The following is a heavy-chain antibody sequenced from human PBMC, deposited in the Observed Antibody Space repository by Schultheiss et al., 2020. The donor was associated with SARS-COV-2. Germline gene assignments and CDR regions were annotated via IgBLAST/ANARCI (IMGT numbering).Heavy chain of an antibody. CDR2: ISSSSSTI. CDR3: ARDYGDYGPDAFDI. CDR1: GFTVSSNY. V-gene: IGHV3-48*04. D-gene: IGHD4-17*01. J-gene: IGHJ3*02. Sequence: GGSLRLSCAASGFTVSSNYMSWVRQAPGKGLEWVSYISSSSSTIYYADSVKGRFTISRDNAKNSLYLQMNSLRAEDTAVYYCARDYGDYGPDAFDIWGQGTMVTVS.